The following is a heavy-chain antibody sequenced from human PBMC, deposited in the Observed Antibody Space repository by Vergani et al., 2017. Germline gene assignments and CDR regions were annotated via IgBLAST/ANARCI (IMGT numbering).Heavy chain of an antibody. D-gene: IGHD5-12*01. V-gene: IGHV4-31*03. CDR3: ARDRRYSGHYIDY. Sequence: QVQLQQWGAGLVKPSQTLSLTCTVSGGSISSGGYYWSWIRQHPGKGLEWIGYIYYSGSTYYNPSLKSRVTISVDTSKNQFSLKLSSVTAADTAVYYCARDRRYSGHYIDYWGQGTLVTVSS. CDR2: IYYSGST. CDR1: GGSISSGGYY. J-gene: IGHJ4*02.